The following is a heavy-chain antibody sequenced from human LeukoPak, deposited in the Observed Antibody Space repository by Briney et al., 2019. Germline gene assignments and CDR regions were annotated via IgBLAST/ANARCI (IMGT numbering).Heavy chain of an antibody. CDR2: INHSGST. Sequence: PSETLSLTCAVYGGSFSGYYWSWIRQPPGKGLEWIGEINHSGSTNYNPSLKSRVTISEDTSKYQFSLKVRSVTAADTAVYCCARHIIDYDIPRFCDYWGQGTLVTVSS. CDR1: GGSFSGYY. V-gene: IGHV4-34*01. J-gene: IGHJ4*02. D-gene: IGHD4-17*01. CDR3: ARHIIDYDIPRFCDY.